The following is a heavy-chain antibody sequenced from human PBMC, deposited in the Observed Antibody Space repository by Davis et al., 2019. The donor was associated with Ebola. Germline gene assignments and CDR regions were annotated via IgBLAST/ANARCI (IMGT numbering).Heavy chain of an antibody. CDR3: ARGYANWFDP. V-gene: IGHV4-34*01. CDR2: INHSGST. Sequence: MPSETLSLTCAVYGGSFSGYYWSWIRQPPGKGLEWIGEINHSGSTHYNPSLKSRVTISVDTSKNQFSLKLSSVTAADTAVYYCARGYANWFDPWGQGTLVTVSS. CDR1: GGSFSGYY. J-gene: IGHJ5*02. D-gene: IGHD2-8*01.